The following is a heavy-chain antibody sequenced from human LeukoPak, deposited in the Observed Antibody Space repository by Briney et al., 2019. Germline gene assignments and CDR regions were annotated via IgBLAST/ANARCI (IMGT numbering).Heavy chain of an antibody. J-gene: IGHJ4*02. CDR3: ARVGRAYYDFDY. V-gene: IGHV3-30-3*01. CDR1: GFTFSSYA. D-gene: IGHD3-22*01. CDR2: ISYDGSNK. Sequence: GGSLRLSCAASGFTFSSYAMHWVRQAPGKGLEWVAVISYDGSNKYYADSVKGRFTISRDNSKNTLYLQMNSLRAEDTAVYYCARVGRAYYDFDYWGQGTLVTVSS.